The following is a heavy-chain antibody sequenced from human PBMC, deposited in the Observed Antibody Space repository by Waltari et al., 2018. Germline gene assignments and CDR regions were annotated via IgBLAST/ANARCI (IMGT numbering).Heavy chain of an antibody. CDR1: GYSFTNYA. D-gene: IGHD1-26*01. V-gene: IGHV1-18*01. CDR2: IRADTGNT. CDR3: ARPSLGQYYFYGMEV. Sequence: VQLVQSGGEVKKPGASVKVSCTASGYSFTNYAISWVRQAPGQGLEWMGWIRADTGNTIYAQNLQGRVTLTADTSSSTAYMELRSLRSDDTAVYYCARPSLGQYYFYGMEVWGQGTTVTVSS. J-gene: IGHJ6*02.